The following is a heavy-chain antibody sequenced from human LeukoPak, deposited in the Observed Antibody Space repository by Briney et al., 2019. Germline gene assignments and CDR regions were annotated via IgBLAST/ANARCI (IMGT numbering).Heavy chain of an antibody. Sequence: GASVKVSCGAFGYSFGNYGISWVRQAPGQGLEWLGWISAHNGNTNYARKFQGRVTMTTDTSTSTAYMELTSLRSDDTAMYYCARDDRYLLPSAYYSNGLDVWGQGTTVTVSS. CDR3: ARDDRYLLPSAYYSNGLDV. CDR1: GYSFGNYG. J-gene: IGHJ6*02. CDR2: ISAHNGNT. V-gene: IGHV1-18*01. D-gene: IGHD1-1*01.